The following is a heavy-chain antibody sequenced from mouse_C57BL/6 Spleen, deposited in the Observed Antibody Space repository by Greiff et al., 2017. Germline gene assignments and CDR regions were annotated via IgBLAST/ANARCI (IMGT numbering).Heavy chain of an antibody. CDR2: IDPSDSYT. V-gene: IGHV1-69*01. J-gene: IGHJ2*01. Sequence: QVQLQQPGAELVMPGASVKLSCKASGYTFTSYWMHWVNQRPGQGLEWIGDIDPSDSYTNYNQKFKGKSTLTVDKSSSTAYMQLSSLTSEDSAVYYCARTYYSNYPDYWGQGTTLTVSS. D-gene: IGHD2-5*01. CDR1: GYTFTSYW. CDR3: ARTYYSNYPDY.